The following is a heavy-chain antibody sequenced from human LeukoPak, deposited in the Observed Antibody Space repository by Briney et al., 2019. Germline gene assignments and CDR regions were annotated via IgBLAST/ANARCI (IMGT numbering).Heavy chain of an antibody. CDR3: ARDWNGGNGLGGSNWFDP. Sequence: ASVKVSCKASGYTFTGYYMHWVRQAPGQGLEWMGWINPNSGGTNYAQKFQGRVTMTRDTSISTAYMELSGLRSEDTAVYYCARDWNGGNGLGGSNWFDPWGQGTLVTVSS. CDR2: INPNSGGT. V-gene: IGHV1-2*02. D-gene: IGHD1-1*01. CDR1: GYTFTGYY. J-gene: IGHJ5*02.